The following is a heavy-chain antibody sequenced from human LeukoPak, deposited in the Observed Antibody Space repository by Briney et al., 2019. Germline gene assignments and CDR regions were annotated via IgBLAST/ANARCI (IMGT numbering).Heavy chain of an antibody. CDR3: ARDGLSIAARPGWFDP. CDR2: ISYDGSNK. J-gene: IGHJ5*02. Sequence: GGSLRLSCAASGFTFSSYGMHWVRQAPGKGLEWVAVISYDGSNKYYADSVKGRFTISRDNSKNTLYLQMNSLRAEDTAVYYCARDGLSIAARPGWFDPWSQGTLVTVSS. D-gene: IGHD6-6*01. CDR1: GFTFSSYG. V-gene: IGHV3-30*19.